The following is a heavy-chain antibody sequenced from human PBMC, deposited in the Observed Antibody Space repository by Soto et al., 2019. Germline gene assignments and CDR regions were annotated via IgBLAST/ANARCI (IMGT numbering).Heavy chain of an antibody. CDR3: AKERATTTAFDY. CDR1: GFTFSRDG. J-gene: IGHJ4*02. CDR2: ITDNGGST. V-gene: IGHV3-23*01. D-gene: IGHD4-17*01. Sequence: GGSLRLSCAASGFTFSRDGMSWVRQAPGKGLEWVSLITDNGGSTYYADSVKGRFTISRDNTKNTLSLQMNSLRAEDTAVYYCAKERATTTAFDYWGQGALVTVSS.